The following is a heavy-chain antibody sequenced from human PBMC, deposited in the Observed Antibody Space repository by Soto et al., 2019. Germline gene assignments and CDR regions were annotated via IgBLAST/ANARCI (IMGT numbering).Heavy chain of an antibody. D-gene: IGHD3-22*01. Sequence: GSLRLSCSASGFTFSSYGMHWVRQAPGKGLEWVAVISYDGSNKYYADSVKGRFTISRDNSKNTLYLQMNSLRAEDTAVYYCAKGITMIVVVDGMDVWGQGTTVTVSS. CDR2: ISYDGSNK. CDR3: AKGITMIVVVDGMDV. CDR1: GFTFSSYG. V-gene: IGHV3-30*18. J-gene: IGHJ6*02.